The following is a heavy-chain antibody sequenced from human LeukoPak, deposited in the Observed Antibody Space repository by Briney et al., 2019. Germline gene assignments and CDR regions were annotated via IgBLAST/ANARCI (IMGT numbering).Heavy chain of an antibody. CDR1: GFTFSSYA. V-gene: IGHV3-23*01. Sequence: GGSVRLSCAASGFTFSSYAMSWVPQAPGKGLEWVSAISGSGGSTYYADSVKGRFTISRDNSKNTLYLQMNSLRAEDTAVYYCAKDRSYYDSSGYYCDYDYWGQGTLVTVSS. CDR2: ISGSGGST. CDR3: AKDRSYYDSSGYYCDYDY. J-gene: IGHJ4*02. D-gene: IGHD3-22*01.